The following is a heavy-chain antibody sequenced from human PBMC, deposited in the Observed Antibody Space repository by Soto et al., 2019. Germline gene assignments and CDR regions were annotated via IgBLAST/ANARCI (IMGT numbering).Heavy chain of an antibody. D-gene: IGHD3-10*01. CDR1: GFTFSSYA. J-gene: IGHJ4*02. V-gene: IGHV3-23*01. CDR3: AKASGWFGEFDY. CDR2: ISGSGGST. Sequence: EVQLLESGGGLVQPGGSLRLSCAASGFTFSSYAMSWVRQAPGKGLGWVSAISGSGGSTYYAESVKARFTISRDNSKNTLYLQMNSLRAEDTAVYYCAKASGWFGEFDYWGQGTLVTVSS.